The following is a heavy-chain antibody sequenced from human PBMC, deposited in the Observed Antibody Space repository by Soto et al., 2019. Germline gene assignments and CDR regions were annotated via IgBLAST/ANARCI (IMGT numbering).Heavy chain of an antibody. CDR2: IDYSGNS. CDR1: GASISSGSYY. D-gene: IGHD6-19*01. J-gene: IGHJ4*02. Sequence: SETLSLTCTVSGASISSGSYYWSWIRQHPGKGLEWIGYIDYSGNSYYNPSLKSRVTISVDTSKNQFSLKVNSVNAADTAVYYCARVQVAGFRGDAGHFEYWGQGALVTVSS. CDR3: ARVQVAGFRGDAGHFEY. V-gene: IGHV4-31*03.